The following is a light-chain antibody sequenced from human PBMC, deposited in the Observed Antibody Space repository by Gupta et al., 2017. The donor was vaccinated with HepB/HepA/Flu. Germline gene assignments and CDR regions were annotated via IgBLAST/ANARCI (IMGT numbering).Light chain of an antibody. CDR1: SSNIGSNT. Sequence: QSVLTQPPSASGTPGQRVTIPCSGSSSNIGSNTVNWIQQLPGTAPKVLIYSNNQRPSGVPDRFSGSKSGTSASLAISGLQSEDEADYYCAAWDDSLNGWVFGGRTELTVL. J-gene: IGLJ3*02. V-gene: IGLV1-44*01. CDR3: AAWDDSLNGWV. CDR2: SNN.